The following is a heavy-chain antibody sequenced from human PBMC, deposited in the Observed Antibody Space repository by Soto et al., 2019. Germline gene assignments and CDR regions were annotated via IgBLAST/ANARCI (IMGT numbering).Heavy chain of an antibody. V-gene: IGHV4-59*01. J-gene: IGHJ6*02. Sequence: SETLSLTCTVSGGSISSYYWSWIRQPPGKGLEWIGYMYNTGSTAYNPSLKSRVTMTRDTSTSTVYMELSSLRSEDTAVYYCARNLEQQLPKHYYYYGMDVWGQGTTVTVSS. CDR3: ARNLEQQLPKHYYYYGMDV. D-gene: IGHD6-13*01. CDR1: GGSISSYY. CDR2: MYNTGST.